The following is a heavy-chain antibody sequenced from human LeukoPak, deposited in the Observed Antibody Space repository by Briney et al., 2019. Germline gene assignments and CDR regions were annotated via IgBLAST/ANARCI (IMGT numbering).Heavy chain of an antibody. CDR3: VRVMLGSSKFFDL. CDR1: GFTFSHYY. V-gene: IGHV3-72*01. CDR2: IRNKANSYSI. J-gene: IGHJ2*01. Sequence: PGGSLRLSCAGSGFTFSHYYIDWVRQAPGKGLEWVARIRNKANSYSIEYAASVKGRFTISRGDSKNSVYLQMNSLKSEDTADYYCVRVMLGSSKFFDLWGRGTLVTVSS. D-gene: IGHD1-26*01.